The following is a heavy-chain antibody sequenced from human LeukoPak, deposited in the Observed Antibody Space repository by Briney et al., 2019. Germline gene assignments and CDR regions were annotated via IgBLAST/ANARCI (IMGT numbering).Heavy chain of an antibody. Sequence: GRSLRLSCAASGFTFDDYAMHWVRQVPGKGLEWVSGVSWNLGNIGYADSVKGRFTISRDNAKKSLYLQMNSLGAEDTAVYYCVKETLKHTSSWYSPYDYWGQGTLVTVSS. CDR2: VSWNLGNI. V-gene: IGHV3-9*01. CDR3: VKETLKHTSSWYSPYDY. J-gene: IGHJ4*02. D-gene: IGHD6-13*01. CDR1: GFTFDDYA.